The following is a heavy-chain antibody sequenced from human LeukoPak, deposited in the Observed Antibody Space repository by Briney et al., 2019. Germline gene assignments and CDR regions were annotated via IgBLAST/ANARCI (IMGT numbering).Heavy chain of an antibody. D-gene: IGHD3-10*01. CDR3: ARGSHYYGSGSYYP. CDR1: SDSFNSYY. CDR2: VFFSGST. Sequence: PSETLSLTCTVSSDSFNSYYWSWIRQPAGEGLEWIGRVFFSGSTNYNPSLKSRVTMSVDTSKNQFSLKLRSVTAADTAVYYCARGSHYYGSGSYYPWGQGTLVTVSS. J-gene: IGHJ5*02. V-gene: IGHV4-4*07.